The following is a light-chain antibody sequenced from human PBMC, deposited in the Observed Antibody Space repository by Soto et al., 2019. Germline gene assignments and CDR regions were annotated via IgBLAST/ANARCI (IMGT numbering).Light chain of an antibody. CDR1: SSNIGGNS. CDR2: DDD. V-gene: IGLV1-51*01. J-gene: IGLJ2*01. CDR3: CSYEGTYSFRV. Sequence: QSVMTQPPSVSAAPGQRVTISCSGSSSNIGGNSVSWYQQLPGTAPKLLIYDDDKRPSGVPDRFSGSKSGNTASLTISGLQAEDEGDYFCCSYEGTYSFRVFGGGTKLTVL.